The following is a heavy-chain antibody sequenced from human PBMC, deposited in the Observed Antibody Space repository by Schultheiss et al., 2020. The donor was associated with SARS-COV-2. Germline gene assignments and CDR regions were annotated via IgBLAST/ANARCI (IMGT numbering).Heavy chain of an antibody. V-gene: IGHV3-53*04. D-gene: IGHD3-3*02. CDR1: GFTVSSNY. Sequence: GGSLRLSCAASGFTVSSNYMSWVRQAPGKGLEWVSVIYSGGSTYYADSVKGRFTISRHNSKNTLYLQMNSLRAEDTAVYYCVHFRTGDTHGLITDHWGQGALVTVSS. CDR2: IYSGGST. CDR3: VHFRTGDTHGLITDH. J-gene: IGHJ4*02.